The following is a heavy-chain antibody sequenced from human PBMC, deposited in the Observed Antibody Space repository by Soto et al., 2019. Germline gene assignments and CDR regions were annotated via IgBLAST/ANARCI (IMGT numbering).Heavy chain of an antibody. J-gene: IGHJ4*02. CDR1: GFTFSSYA. V-gene: IGHV3-23*01. CDR3: AKLKVAGLLYFDY. D-gene: IGHD6-19*01. CDR2: ISGSGGST. Sequence: RLSCAASGFTFSSYAMSWVRQAPGKGLEWVSAISGSGGSTYYADSVKGRFTISRDNSKNTLYLQMNSLRAEDTAVYYCAKLKVAGLLYFDYWGQGTLVTVSS.